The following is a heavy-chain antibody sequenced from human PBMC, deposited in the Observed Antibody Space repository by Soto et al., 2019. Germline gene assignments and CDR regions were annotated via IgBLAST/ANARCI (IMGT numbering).Heavy chain of an antibody. CDR2: IGGSGGVT. CDR1: GFRFTSYA. D-gene: IGHD6-13*01. Sequence: GSLRLSCAASGFRFTSYAMNWVRQAPGKGLEWVSAIGGSGGVTYYAESVRGRFDISRDSSKNMVFLQMNSLRVEDTAIYYCARIESRVDWYFDLWGRGTLVTVS. V-gene: IGHV3-23*01. J-gene: IGHJ2*01. CDR3: ARIESRVDWYFDL.